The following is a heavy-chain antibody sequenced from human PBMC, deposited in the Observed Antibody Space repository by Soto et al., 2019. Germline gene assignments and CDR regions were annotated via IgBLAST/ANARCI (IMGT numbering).Heavy chain of an antibody. V-gene: IGHV4-30-4*01. Sequence: QVQLQESGPGLVKPSQTLSLTCTVSGGSISSGDYYWSWIRQPPGKGLEWIGYIYYSGSTYYNPSLESRVTISVDTSKNQFSLKLSSVTAADTAVYYCARGEIQLWYGNYGMDVWGQGTTVTVSS. CDR2: IYYSGST. J-gene: IGHJ6*02. CDR3: ARGEIQLWYGNYGMDV. D-gene: IGHD5-18*01. CDR1: GGSISSGDYY.